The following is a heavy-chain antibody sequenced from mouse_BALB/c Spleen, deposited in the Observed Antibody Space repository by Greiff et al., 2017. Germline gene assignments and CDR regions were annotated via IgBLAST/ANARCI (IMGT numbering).Heavy chain of an antibody. CDR3: ARGGYGNYGPLYAMDY. Sequence: EVQRVESGGGLVKPGGSLKLSCAASGFTFSSYAMSWVRQTPEKRLEWVATISDGGSYTYYPDSVKGRFTISRDNAKNNLYLQMSSLKSEDTAMYYCARGGYGNYGPLYAMDYWGQGTSVTVSS. V-gene: IGHV5-4*01. J-gene: IGHJ4*01. CDR1: GFTFSSYA. CDR2: ISDGGSYT. D-gene: IGHD2-1*01.